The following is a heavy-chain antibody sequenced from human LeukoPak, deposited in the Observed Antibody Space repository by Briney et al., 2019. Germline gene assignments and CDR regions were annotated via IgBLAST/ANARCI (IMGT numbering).Heavy chain of an antibody. CDR2: ISGSGGST. CDR1: GFTFSSYA. V-gene: IGHV3-23*01. J-gene: IGHJ4*02. CDR3: AKIPSGGDCYCLFDY. D-gene: IGHD2-21*02. Sequence: PGGSLRLSCAASGFTFSSYAMSWVRQAPGKGLEWVSAISGSGGSTYYADSVKGRFTISRDNSKNTLYLQMNSLRAEDTAVYYCAKIPSGGDCYCLFDYWGQGTLVIVSS.